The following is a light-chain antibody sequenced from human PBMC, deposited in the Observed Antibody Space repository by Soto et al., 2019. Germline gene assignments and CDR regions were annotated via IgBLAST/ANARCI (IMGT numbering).Light chain of an antibody. CDR2: DAS. CDR3: QQYDNLPRA. Sequence: DIQMTQSPSSLSASVGDRVTITGQASQDISNYLNWYQQKPGQAPKLLIYDASNLETGVPSRFSGSGSGTYFTFTISSLQPEDIATYYCQQYDNLPRAFGPGTKVHIK. CDR1: QDISNY. V-gene: IGKV1-33*01. J-gene: IGKJ3*01.